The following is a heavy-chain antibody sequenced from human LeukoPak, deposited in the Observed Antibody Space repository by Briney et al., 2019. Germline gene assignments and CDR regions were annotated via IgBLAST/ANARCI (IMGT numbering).Heavy chain of an antibody. CDR3: ARTTEGGYTYGYFYYYYMDV. J-gene: IGHJ6*03. Sequence: SETLSLTCTVSGYSINSGYYWGWLRQPPGKGLEWVGYIYKSDSTNYNPSLKSRVTISADTSKNQFSLKLSSVTAADTAVYYCARTTEGGYTYGYFYYYYMDVWGKGTTVTISS. CDR2: IYKSDST. V-gene: IGHV4-38-2*02. D-gene: IGHD5-18*01. CDR1: GYSINSGYY.